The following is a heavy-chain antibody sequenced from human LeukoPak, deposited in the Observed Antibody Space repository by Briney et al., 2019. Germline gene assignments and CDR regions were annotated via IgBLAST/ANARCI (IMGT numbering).Heavy chain of an antibody. CDR2: INHSGST. J-gene: IGHJ4*02. D-gene: IGHD3-22*01. V-gene: IGHV4-34*01. Sequence: SETLSLTCAVYGGSFSGYYWSWIRQPPGKGLEWIGEINHSGSTNYNPSLQSRVTIPIDTSKNQFSLKLSSVTAADTAVYYCARQNYYDSSGYSDYWGQGTLVTVSS. CDR3: ARQNYYDSSGYSDY. CDR1: GGSFSGYY.